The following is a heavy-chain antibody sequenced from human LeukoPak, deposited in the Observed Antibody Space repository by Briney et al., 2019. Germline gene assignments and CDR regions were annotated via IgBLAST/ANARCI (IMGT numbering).Heavy chain of an antibody. CDR1: GGSISSGDYY. CDR2: IYYSGST. Sequence: SQTLSLTCTVSGGSISSGDYYWGWIRQPPGKGLEWLGYIYYSGSTYYNPSLKSRVTISVDTSKNQFSLKLSSVTAADTAVYYCAREGLYGSGKIDYWGQGTLVTVSS. D-gene: IGHD3-10*01. CDR3: AREGLYGSGKIDY. J-gene: IGHJ4*02. V-gene: IGHV4-30-4*01.